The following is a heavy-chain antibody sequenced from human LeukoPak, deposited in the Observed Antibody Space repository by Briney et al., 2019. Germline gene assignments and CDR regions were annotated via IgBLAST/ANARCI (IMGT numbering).Heavy chain of an antibody. V-gene: IGHV3-7*01. J-gene: IGHJ6*03. CDR1: GFTFSNYW. Sequence: GGSLRLSCAASGFTFSNYWMSWVRQAPGKGLEWVANIKQDGSEKYYVDSVKGRFTISRDNAKNSLYLQMNSLRAEDTAVYYCARNYYYYMDVWGRGTTVTVSS. CDR2: IKQDGSEK. CDR3: ARNYYYYMDV.